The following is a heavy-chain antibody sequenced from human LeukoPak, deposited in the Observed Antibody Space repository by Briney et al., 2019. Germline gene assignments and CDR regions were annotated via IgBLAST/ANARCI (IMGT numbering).Heavy chain of an antibody. CDR1: GFTFSSYG. CDR2: IRYDGSNK. V-gene: IGHV3-30*02. J-gene: IGHJ2*01. D-gene: IGHD5-18*01. CDR3: ARDLPDSYGPEGNWYFDL. Sequence: PGGSLRLSCAASGFTFSSYGMHWVRQAPGKGLEWVAFIRYDGSNKYYADSEKGRFTISRDNSKNTLYLQMNSLRAEDTAVYYCARDLPDSYGPEGNWYFDLWGRGTLVTVSS.